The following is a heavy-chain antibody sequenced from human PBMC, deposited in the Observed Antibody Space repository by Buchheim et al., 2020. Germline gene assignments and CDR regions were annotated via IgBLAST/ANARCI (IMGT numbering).Heavy chain of an antibody. V-gene: IGHV1-46*01. CDR1: GYTFTSYY. CDR3: ARGAIVGATTVDSTRWNPYYYYYMDV. J-gene: IGHJ6*03. Sequence: QVQLVQSGAEVKKPGASVKVSCKASGYTFTSYYMHWVRQAPGQGLEWMGIINPSGGSTSYAQKFQGRVTITADESTSTAYMELSSLRSEDTAVYYCARGAIVGATTVDSTRWNPYYYYYMDVWGKGTT. CDR2: INPSGGST. D-gene: IGHD1-26*01.